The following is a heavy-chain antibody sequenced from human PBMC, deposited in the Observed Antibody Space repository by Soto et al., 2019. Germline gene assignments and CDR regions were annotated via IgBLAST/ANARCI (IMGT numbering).Heavy chain of an antibody. D-gene: IGHD6-13*01. V-gene: IGHV4-34*01. J-gene: IGHJ5*02. CDR2: INHSGST. Sequence: SETLCLTCAVYGGSFSCYYWSWIRQPPGKGLEWIGEINHSGSTNYNPSLKSRVTISVDTSKNQFSLKLSSVTAADTAVYYCARGRVAAAGTGVYNWFDPWGQGTLVTVSS. CDR1: GGSFSCYY. CDR3: ARGRVAAAGTGVYNWFDP.